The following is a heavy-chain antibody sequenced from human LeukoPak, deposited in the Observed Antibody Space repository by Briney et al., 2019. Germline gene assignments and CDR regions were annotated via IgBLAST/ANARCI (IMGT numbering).Heavy chain of an antibody. D-gene: IGHD3-10*01. CDR3: ATGVLLWFGELLRGFDY. CDR1: GYTFTGYY. J-gene: IGHJ4*02. Sequence: GASVKVSCKASGYTFTGYYMHWVRQAPGQGLEWMGWINPNSGGTNYAQKFQGRVTMTEDTSTDTAYMELSSLRSEDTAVYYCATGVLLWFGELLRGFDYWGQGTLVTVSS. CDR2: INPNSGGT. V-gene: IGHV1-2*02.